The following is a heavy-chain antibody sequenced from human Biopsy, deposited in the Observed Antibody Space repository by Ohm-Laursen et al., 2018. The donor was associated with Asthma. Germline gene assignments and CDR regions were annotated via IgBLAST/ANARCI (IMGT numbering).Heavy chain of an antibody. CDR2: IYYSGST. Sequence: TLSLTCAVSGASITSSAYYWGWIRQPPGKGLEWIGHIYYSGSTNYQPSLKSRVTISVDTSKNQFSLKLRSVTAADAAVYYCARGISRVTGLFDHFDSWGQGTLVTVSS. D-gene: IGHD2-21*02. CDR1: GASITSSAYY. V-gene: IGHV4-61*08. CDR3: ARGISRVTGLFDHFDS. J-gene: IGHJ4*02.